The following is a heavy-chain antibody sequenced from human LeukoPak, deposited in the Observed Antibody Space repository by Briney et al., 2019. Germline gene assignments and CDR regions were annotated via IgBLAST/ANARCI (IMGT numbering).Heavy chain of an antibody. CDR1: GFTFSNYG. Sequence: GGSLRLSCAASGFTFSNYGMHWVRQAPGKGLEWVAVISYDGSNKYYADSVKGRFTIYRDNSKNTLNLQMNSLRAEDTAVYYCAKARRERGYRYGYTEYYDMDVWGQGTTVTVSS. J-gene: IGHJ6*02. D-gene: IGHD5-18*01. CDR3: AKARRERGYRYGYTEYYDMDV. V-gene: IGHV3-30*18. CDR2: ISYDGSNK.